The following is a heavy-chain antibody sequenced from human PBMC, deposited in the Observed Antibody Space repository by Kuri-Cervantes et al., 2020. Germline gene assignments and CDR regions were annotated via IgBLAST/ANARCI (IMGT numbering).Heavy chain of an antibody. CDR1: GYTFISYD. J-gene: IGHJ6*02. CDR3: ARAIGMGTYYYYGMDV. D-gene: IGHD3-16*02. CDR2: MNPNSGNT. Sequence: ASVKVSCKASGYTFISYDINWVRQATGQGLEWMGWMNPNSGNTGYAQKFQGRVTMTRNTFISTAYMELSSLRSEDTAVYYCARAIGMGTYYYYGMDVWGQGTTVTVSS. V-gene: IGHV1-8*01.